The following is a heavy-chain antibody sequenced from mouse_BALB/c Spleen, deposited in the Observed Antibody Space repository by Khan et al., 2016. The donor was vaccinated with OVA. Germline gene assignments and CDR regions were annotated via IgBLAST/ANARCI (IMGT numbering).Heavy chain of an antibody. CDR2: IKYSGST. D-gene: IGHD1-1*01. J-gene: IGHJ2*01. CDR1: GYSITSDYA. Sequence: EVQLQESGPGLVKPSQSLSLTCTVTGYSITSDYAWNWIRQFPENKLEWMGYIKYSGSTSYNPSLKSRISITRNTSQNQFFLQLSSVTTDDTATYYCARSGTISTVVATDFDSWGQGTTLTVSS. V-gene: IGHV3-2*02. CDR3: ARSGTISTVVATDFDS.